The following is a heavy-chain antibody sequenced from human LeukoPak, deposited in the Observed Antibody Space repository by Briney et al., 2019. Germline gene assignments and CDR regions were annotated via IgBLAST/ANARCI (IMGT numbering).Heavy chain of an antibody. V-gene: IGHV3-33*01. CDR3: ARQIRSGEWELPTDAFDI. CDR2: IWYDGSNK. Sequence: GGSLRLSCAASGFTFSSYGMHWVRQAPGKGLEWVAVIWYDGSNKYYADSVKGRFTISRDNSKNTLYLQMNSLRAEDTAVYFCARQIRSGEWELPTDAFDIWGQGTMVTVSS. CDR1: GFTFSSYG. J-gene: IGHJ3*02. D-gene: IGHD1-26*01.